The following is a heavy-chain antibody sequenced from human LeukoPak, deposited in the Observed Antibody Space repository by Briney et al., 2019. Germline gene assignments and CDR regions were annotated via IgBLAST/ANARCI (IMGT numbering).Heavy chain of an antibody. V-gene: IGHV4-59*01. J-gene: IGHJ4*02. CDR3: ARDTSGYRRGSFDY. D-gene: IGHD3-22*01. Sequence: SETLSLTCTVSGGPTTSYYWGWIRQPPGKGLEWIGYIYYSGSTNYNPSLKSRVTISVDTSKNQFSLKLSSLTAADTAVYYCARDTSGYRRGSFDYWGQGTLVTVSS. CDR1: GGPTTSYY. CDR2: IYYSGST.